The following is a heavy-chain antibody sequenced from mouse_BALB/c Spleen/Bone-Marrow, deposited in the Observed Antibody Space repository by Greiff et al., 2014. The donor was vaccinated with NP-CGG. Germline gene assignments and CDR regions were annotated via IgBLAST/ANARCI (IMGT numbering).Heavy chain of an antibody. CDR3: APLAGTFDY. D-gene: IGHD4-1*01. CDR1: GFNIKDTY. Sequence: EVKLMESGAELVKPGASVKLSCTASGFNIKDTYMHWVKQRPEQGLEWIGRIDPANDNTLYDPKFQDKATITADTSSNTAYLQLSSLTSEDTAVYYCAPLAGTFDYWGQGTTLTVSS. CDR2: IDPANDNT. V-gene: IGHV14-3*02. J-gene: IGHJ2*01.